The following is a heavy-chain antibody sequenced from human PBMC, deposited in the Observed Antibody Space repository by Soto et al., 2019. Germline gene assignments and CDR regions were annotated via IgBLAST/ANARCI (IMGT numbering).Heavy chain of an antibody. CDR1: GYTFTSYG. CDR2: INPSGGST. V-gene: IGHV1-46*01. J-gene: IGHJ3*02. Sequence: GASVKVSCKASGYTFTSYGISWVRQAPGQGLEWMGIINPSGGSTSYAQKFQGRVTMTRDTSTSTVYMELSSLGSEDTAVYYCASGSPDAFDIWGQGTMVTVSS. CDR3: ASGSPDAFDI. D-gene: IGHD1-26*01.